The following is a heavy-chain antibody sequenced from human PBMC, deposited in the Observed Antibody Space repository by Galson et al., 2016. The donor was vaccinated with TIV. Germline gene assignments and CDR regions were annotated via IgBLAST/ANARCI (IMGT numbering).Heavy chain of an antibody. CDR2: TRDKVNSYTT. CDR3: ARLVREATGH. J-gene: IGHJ4*02. V-gene: IGHV3-72*01. D-gene: IGHD2-2*01. Sequence: SCAAPGFRFSDHYMDWVRQAPGKGPEWVARTRDKVNSYTTEYGASVKGRFTISRDDSKNLLYLQMNSLNTGDTAVYYCARLVREATGHWGQGTLVTVSS. CDR1: GFRFSDHY.